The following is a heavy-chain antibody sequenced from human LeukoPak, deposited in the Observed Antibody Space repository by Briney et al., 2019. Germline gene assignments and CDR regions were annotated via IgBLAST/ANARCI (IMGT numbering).Heavy chain of an antibody. J-gene: IGHJ4*02. V-gene: IGHV3-23*01. CDR1: GFTFSIYA. Sequence: GGSLRLSCAASGFTFSIYAMSWVRQAPGKGLEWVSVIGGGGSSTNYADSVKGRFTISRDNSKDTLYLQMNSLRAEDTAVYYCANSQYYYDSSGYGPSDYWGQGTLVTVSS. CDR2: IGGGGSST. D-gene: IGHD3-22*01. CDR3: ANSQYYYDSSGYGPSDY.